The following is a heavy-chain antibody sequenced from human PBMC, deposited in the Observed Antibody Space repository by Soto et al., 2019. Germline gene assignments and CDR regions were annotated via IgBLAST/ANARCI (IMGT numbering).Heavy chain of an antibody. D-gene: IGHD3-3*01. Sequence: QVQLQESGPGLVKPSETLSLTCTVSGGSISSYYWSWIRQPPGKGLEWIGYIYYSGSTNYNPSLKSRVTISVDTSKNQFSLKLSSVTAADMAVYYCARDLRRRYYDFWSGYYNYYYYGMDVWGQGTTVTVSS. CDR2: IYYSGST. CDR3: ARDLRRRYYDFWSGYYNYYYYGMDV. CDR1: GGSISSYY. J-gene: IGHJ6*02. V-gene: IGHV4-59*01.